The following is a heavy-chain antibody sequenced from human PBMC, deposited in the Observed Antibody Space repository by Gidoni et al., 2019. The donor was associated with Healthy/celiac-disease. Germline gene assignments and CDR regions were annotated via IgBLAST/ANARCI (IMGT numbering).Heavy chain of an antibody. D-gene: IGHD3-16*02. CDR2: ISSSSSYI. J-gene: IGHJ3*02. CDR3: ARDLKDYIWGSYRYRGGDAFDI. CDR1: GFPFSSYS. V-gene: IGHV3-21*01. Sequence: EVQLVESGGGLVKPGGSLRLSCAASGFPFSSYSMNWVRQAPGKGLEWVSSISSSSSYIYYADSVKGRFTISRDNAKNSLYLQMNSLRAEDTAVYYCARDLKDYIWGSYRYRGGDAFDIWGQGTMVTVSS.